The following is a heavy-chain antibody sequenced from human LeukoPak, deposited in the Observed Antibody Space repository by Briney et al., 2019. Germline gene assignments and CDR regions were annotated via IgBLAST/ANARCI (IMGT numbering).Heavy chain of an antibody. Sequence: GRSLRLSCAASGFTFSSYGMHWVRQAPGKGLEGVAVIWYDGSNKYYADSVKARFTISRDNSKNTLYLQMHSLRAEDTAVYYCARDRINMRVGTWFDPWGQGTLVTVSS. CDR1: GFTFSSYG. D-gene: IGHD3-22*01. J-gene: IGHJ5*02. CDR3: ARDRINMRVGTWFDP. V-gene: IGHV3-33*01. CDR2: IWYDGSNK.